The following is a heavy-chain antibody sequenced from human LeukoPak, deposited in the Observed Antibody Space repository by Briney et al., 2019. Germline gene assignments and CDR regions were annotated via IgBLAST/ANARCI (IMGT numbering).Heavy chain of an antibody. CDR1: GGTFSSYA. V-gene: IGHV1-46*01. CDR3: ARRGHYYDSSGYYLEANPFDY. Sequence: ASVKVSCKASGGTFSSYAIIWVRQAPGQGLEWMGIINPSGGSTSYAQKFQGRVTMTRDTSTSTVYMELSSLRSEDTAVYYCARRGHYYDSSGYYLEANPFDYWGQGTLVTVSS. D-gene: IGHD3-22*01. J-gene: IGHJ4*02. CDR2: INPSGGST.